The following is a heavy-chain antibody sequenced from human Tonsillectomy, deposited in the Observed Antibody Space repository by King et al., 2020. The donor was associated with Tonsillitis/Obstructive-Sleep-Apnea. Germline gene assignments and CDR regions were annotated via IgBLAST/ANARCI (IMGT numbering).Heavy chain of an antibody. CDR2: INHSGST. D-gene: IGHD2-2*01. Sequence: VQLQQWGAGLLKPSETLSLTCAVYGGSFSGYYWSWIRQPPGKVLEWIGEINHSGSTNYNPSLKSRVTISVDTSKNQFSLKLSSVTAADTAVYYCAGEDIVVVPAARGDAFDIWGQGTMVTVSS. CDR3: AGEDIVVVPAARGDAFDI. V-gene: IGHV4-34*01. J-gene: IGHJ3*02. CDR1: GGSFSGYY.